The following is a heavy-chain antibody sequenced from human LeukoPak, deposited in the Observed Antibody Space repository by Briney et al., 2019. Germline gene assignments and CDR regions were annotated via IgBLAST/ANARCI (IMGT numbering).Heavy chain of an antibody. CDR1: GFTFSSYA. CDR2: ISGSGGST. Sequence: QSGGSLRLSCAASGFTFSSYAMGWVRQAPGKGLEWVSAISGSGGSTYYADSVKGRFTISRDNSKNTLYLQMNSLRAEDTAVYYCAKDYIVATDWYFDLWGRGTLVTVSS. D-gene: IGHD5-12*01. V-gene: IGHV3-23*01. CDR3: AKDYIVATDWYFDL. J-gene: IGHJ2*01.